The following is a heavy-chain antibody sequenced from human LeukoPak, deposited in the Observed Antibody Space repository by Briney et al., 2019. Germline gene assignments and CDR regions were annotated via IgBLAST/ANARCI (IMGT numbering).Heavy chain of an antibody. CDR3: APHPYYDSSGYGPLDY. Sequence: GGSLRLSCAASGFTFSSYAMSWVRQAPGKGLEWVSAISGSGGSTYYADSVKGRFTISRDNSKNTLYLQMNSLRAEDTAVYYCAPHPYYDSSGYGPLDYWGRGTLVTVSS. J-gene: IGHJ4*02. V-gene: IGHV3-23*01. CDR2: ISGSGGST. CDR1: GFTFSSYA. D-gene: IGHD3-22*01.